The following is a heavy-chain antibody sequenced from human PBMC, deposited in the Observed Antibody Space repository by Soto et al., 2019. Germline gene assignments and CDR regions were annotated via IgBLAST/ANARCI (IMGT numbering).Heavy chain of an antibody. J-gene: IGHJ3*02. CDR1: GFTFSSYT. D-gene: IGHD3-16*01. CDR2: ISSSTSYI. V-gene: IGHV3-21*01. Sequence: EVQLVESGGGLVKPGGSLRLSCAAFGFTFSSYTMNWVRQAPGKGLEWVSSISSSTSYIYYADSVKGRFTISRDNAKTSLFLQMNSRRAEDTALYYCVIIRGGDLKAFDIWGQGTMVTVSS. CDR3: VIIRGGDLKAFDI.